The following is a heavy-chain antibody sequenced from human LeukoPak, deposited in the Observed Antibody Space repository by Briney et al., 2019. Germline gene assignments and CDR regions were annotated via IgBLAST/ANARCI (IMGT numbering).Heavy chain of an antibody. D-gene: IGHD1-14*01. Sequence: GGSLRLSCAASGFTFGNSWVHWVRQAPGKGPVWVSLINADGSTATYADSVKGRFTISRDNARNTLSLQMNSLTIEDTAVYYCVVVVEPPDSDGFDVWGQGTMITVSS. J-gene: IGHJ3*01. CDR3: VVVVEPPDSDGFDV. CDR1: GFTFGNSW. CDR2: INADGSTA. V-gene: IGHV3-74*01.